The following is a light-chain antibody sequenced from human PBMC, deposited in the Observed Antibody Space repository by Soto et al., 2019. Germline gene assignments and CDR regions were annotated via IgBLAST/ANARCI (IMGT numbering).Light chain of an antibody. V-gene: IGKV2-28*01. J-gene: IGKJ4*01. CDR1: RNLLHSNGYYY. CDR2: LGS. CDR3: AQGLATPFT. Sequence: EIVLTQSPLSLPVTPGEPASISCRSSRNLLHSNGYYYLDWYLQKPGQSPQLLIYLGSNRASGVPDRFSGSGSGTDFTLTIIRVEAEDVGVYFCAQGLATPFTFGRGTKVEIK.